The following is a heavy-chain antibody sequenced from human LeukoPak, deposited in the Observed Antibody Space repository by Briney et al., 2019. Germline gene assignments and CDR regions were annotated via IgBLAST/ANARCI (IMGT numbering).Heavy chain of an antibody. CDR1: GFTFSSYE. CDR3: AELGITMIGGV. CDR2: ISSSGSTI. J-gene: IGHJ6*04. D-gene: IGHD3-10*02. Sequence: GGSLRLSCAASGFTFSSYERNWVRQAPGKGREGVSYISSSGSTIYYADSVKGRFTISRDNAKNSLYLQMNSPRAEDTAVYYCAELGITMIGGVWGKGTTVTISS. V-gene: IGHV3-48*03.